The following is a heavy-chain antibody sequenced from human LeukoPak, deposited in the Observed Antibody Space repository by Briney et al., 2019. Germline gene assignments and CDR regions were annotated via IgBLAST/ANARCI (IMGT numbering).Heavy chain of an antibody. D-gene: IGHD3-10*01. V-gene: IGHV1-69*13. CDR2: IIPIFGTA. CDR1: GGTFSSYA. J-gene: IGHJ3*02. CDR3: ALWFGENAFDI. Sequence: SVKVSCKASGGTFSSYAISWVRQAPGQGLEWVGGIIPIFGTANYAQKFQGRVTITADESTSTAYMELSSLRSEDTAVYYCALWFGENAFDIWGQGTMVTVSS.